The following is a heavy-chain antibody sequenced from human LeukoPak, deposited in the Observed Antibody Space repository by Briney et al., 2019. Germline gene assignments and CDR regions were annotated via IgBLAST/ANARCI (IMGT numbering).Heavy chain of an antibody. Sequence: NTSETLSLTCTVSGGSISSYYWSWIRQPPGKGLEWIGYIYYSGSTNYNPSLKSRVTISVDTSKNQFSLKLSSVTAADTAVYYCARGGYCGSYDYWGQGTLVTVSS. D-gene: IGHD1-26*01. J-gene: IGHJ4*02. CDR1: GGSISSYY. CDR2: IYYSGST. V-gene: IGHV4-59*01. CDR3: ARGGYCGSYDY.